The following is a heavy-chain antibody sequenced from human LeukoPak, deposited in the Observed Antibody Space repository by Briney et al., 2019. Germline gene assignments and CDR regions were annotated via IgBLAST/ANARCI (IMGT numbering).Heavy chain of an antibody. CDR2: IYPGDSDT. CDR3: ASTTLGHDGIDAFDV. Sequence: GESLKISCKGSGYSFTSYWIGWVRQMLGKGLEWMGIIYPGDSDTRYSPSFQGQVTISADKSISTAYLQWSSLKASDTAMYYRASTTLGHDGIDAFDVWGQGTMVTVSS. D-gene: IGHD7-27*01. V-gene: IGHV5-51*01. J-gene: IGHJ3*01. CDR1: GYSFTSYW.